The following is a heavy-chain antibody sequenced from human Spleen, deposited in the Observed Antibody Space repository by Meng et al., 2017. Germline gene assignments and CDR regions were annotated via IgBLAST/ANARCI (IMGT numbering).Heavy chain of an antibody. Sequence: QVQLVQPGAEVTQPVASVTVTCKASGYTFTSYYMHWVRQAPGQGLEWMGIIKPSGGWTFYAQKFQGRVTVTRDTSTSKVYMELSSLTSEDTAVYYCAREAPETFNFDYWGQGTLVTVSS. CDR3: AREAPETFNFDY. CDR2: IKPSGGWT. J-gene: IGHJ4*02. CDR1: GYTFTSYY. V-gene: IGHV1-46*01.